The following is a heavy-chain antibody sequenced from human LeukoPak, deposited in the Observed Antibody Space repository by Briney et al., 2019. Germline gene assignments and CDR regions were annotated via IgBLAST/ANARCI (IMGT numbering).Heavy chain of an antibody. Sequence: ASVKVSCKVSGYTLTELSMHWVRQAPGKGLEWMGGFDPEDGETIYAQKFQGRVTMTEDTSTDTAYMELSSLRSEDTAVYYCATGGRWFGEFNYWGQGTLVTASS. CDR1: GYTLTELS. J-gene: IGHJ4*02. V-gene: IGHV1-24*01. CDR2: FDPEDGET. D-gene: IGHD3-10*01. CDR3: ATGGRWFGEFNY.